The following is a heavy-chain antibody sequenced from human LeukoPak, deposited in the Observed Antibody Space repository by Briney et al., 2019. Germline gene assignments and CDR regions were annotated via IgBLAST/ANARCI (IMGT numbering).Heavy chain of an antibody. CDR3: ARQRGYCSSGSCYFDY. D-gene: IGHD2-15*01. CDR1: GFTFSSSA. CDR2: INPSGDDT. J-gene: IGHJ4*02. V-gene: IGHV3-23*01. Sequence: PGGSLRLSCAASGFTFSSSAMSWVRQAPGKGLEWVSAINPSGDDTYYAESVRGRFTISRDNSKNTVYLQMISLRAEDTAAYYCARQRGYCSSGSCYFDYWGQGTLVTVSS.